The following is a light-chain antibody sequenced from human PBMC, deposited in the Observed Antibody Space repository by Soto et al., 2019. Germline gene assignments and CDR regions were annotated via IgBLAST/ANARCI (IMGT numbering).Light chain of an antibody. Sequence: QSVLTQPASVSGSPGQSITISCTGTSSDVGTYNFVSWYQQHPGKAPKLMIYEVSSRPSGVSNRFSGSKSGNTASLTISGLQAEDEADYYCSSYSSTSTPWVFGGGTKLTVL. CDR3: SSYSSTSTPWV. CDR2: EVS. V-gene: IGLV2-14*01. CDR1: SSDVGTYNF. J-gene: IGLJ3*02.